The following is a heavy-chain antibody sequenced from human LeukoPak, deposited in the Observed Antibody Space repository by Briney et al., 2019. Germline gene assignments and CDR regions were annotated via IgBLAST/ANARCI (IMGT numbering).Heavy chain of an antibody. J-gene: IGHJ5*02. Sequence: GGSLRLSCAASGFTFSSYAMSWVRQAPGKGLEWVAYVSGSGVGTYYADSVRGRFTISRDNSENTLYLQMNSMRAEDTAVYYCAKSGFRESERRSWFDPWGQGTLVTVSS. CDR2: VSGSGVGT. CDR1: GFTFSSYA. V-gene: IGHV3-23*01. CDR3: AKSGFRESERRSWFDP. D-gene: IGHD1-1*01.